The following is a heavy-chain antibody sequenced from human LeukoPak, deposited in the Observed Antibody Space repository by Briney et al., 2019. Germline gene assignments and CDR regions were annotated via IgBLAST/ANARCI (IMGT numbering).Heavy chain of an antibody. CDR1: GGSISSYY. CDR3: ARWGESRYFNY. D-gene: IGHD3-16*01. J-gene: IGHJ4*02. Sequence: SETLSLTCTVSGGSISSYYWSWIRQPPGKGLEWIGYIYYSGSANYNPSLKSRVTISVDTSKNQFSLKLSSVTAADTAVYYCARWGESRYFNYWGQGTLVTVSS. V-gene: IGHV4-59*08. CDR2: IYYSGSA.